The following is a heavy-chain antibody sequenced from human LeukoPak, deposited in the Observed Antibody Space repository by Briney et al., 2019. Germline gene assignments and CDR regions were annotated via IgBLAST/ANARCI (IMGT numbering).Heavy chain of an antibody. Sequence: PGGSLRLSCAASGFTFSSYAMSWVRQAPGKGLEWVSVISGGGGITYYVDSVKGRFTISRDNAKNTLYLLMNSLRAEDTAVFYCARGGGSYLFQHWGQGTLVTVSS. CDR1: GFTFSSYA. J-gene: IGHJ1*01. D-gene: IGHD1-26*01. CDR3: ARGGGSYLFQH. V-gene: IGHV3-23*01. CDR2: ISGGGGIT.